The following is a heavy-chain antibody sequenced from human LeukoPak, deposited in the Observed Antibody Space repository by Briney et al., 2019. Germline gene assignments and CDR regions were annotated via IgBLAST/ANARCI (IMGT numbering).Heavy chain of an antibody. D-gene: IGHD5-12*01. CDR2: IQPDGSIT. V-gene: IGHV3-74*03. CDR1: GFTISNYW. Sequence: PGGSLRLSCVGSGFTISNYWMHWVRQAPGTGLVWVSRIQPDGSITTYADSVKGRFTISRDNAKNTLYLQMNSLRAEDTAVYYCAPQQTYSPYNWFDPWGQGTLVTVSS. CDR3: APQQTYSPYNWFDP. J-gene: IGHJ5*02.